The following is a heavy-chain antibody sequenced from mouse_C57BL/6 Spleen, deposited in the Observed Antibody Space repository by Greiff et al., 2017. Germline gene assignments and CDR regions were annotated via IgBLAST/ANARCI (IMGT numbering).Heavy chain of an antibody. CDR3: ARRQGLLLRSAGAMDY. Sequence: VQLQQSGPELVKPGASVKIPCKASGYTFTDYNMDWVKQSHGKSLEWIGDINPNNGGTIYNQKFKGKATLTVDKSSSTAYMELRSLTSEDTAVYYCARRQGLLLRSAGAMDYWGQGTSVTVSS. CDR2: INPNNGGT. CDR1: GYTFTDYN. J-gene: IGHJ4*01. D-gene: IGHD1-1*01. V-gene: IGHV1-18*01.